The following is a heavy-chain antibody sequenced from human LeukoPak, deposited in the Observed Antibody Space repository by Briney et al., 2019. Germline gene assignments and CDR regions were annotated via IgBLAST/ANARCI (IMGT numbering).Heavy chain of an antibody. CDR1: GFTFSNYA. V-gene: IGHV3-64D*06. CDR2: ISNYGGST. D-gene: IGHD6-13*01. CDR3: VKGSSSWYGSHNDY. Sequence: GGSLRLSCSASGFTFSNYAMHWVRQAPGKGLEFVSTISNYGGSTYYADSVKGRFTISRDNSKNTLYLQMSSLRAEDTAAYYCVKGSSSWYGSHNDYWGQGTLVTVSS. J-gene: IGHJ4*02.